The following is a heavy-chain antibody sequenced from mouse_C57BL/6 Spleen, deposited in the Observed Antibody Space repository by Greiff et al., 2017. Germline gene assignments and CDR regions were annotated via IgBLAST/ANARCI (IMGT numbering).Heavy chain of an antibody. D-gene: IGHD1-1*01. CDR1: GFTFTDYG. CDR2: ISSGSSTI. CDR3: ARNYYGSSFYAMEY. Sequence: DVQLVESGGGLVKPGGSLKLSCAASGFTFTDYGMHWVRQAPEQGLEWVAYISSGSSTIYYADTVNGRFTISRDNAKNTLFLQMTSLRSEDTAMYYCARNYYGSSFYAMEYWGQGTSVTVSS. V-gene: IGHV5-17*01. J-gene: IGHJ4*01.